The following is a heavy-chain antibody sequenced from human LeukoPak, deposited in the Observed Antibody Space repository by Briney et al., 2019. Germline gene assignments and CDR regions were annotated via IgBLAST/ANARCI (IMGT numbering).Heavy chain of an antibody. V-gene: IGHV3-23*01. CDR2: ISGSGGST. D-gene: IGHD2-21*02. Sequence: GGSLRLSCAASGFTFSSSAMSWVRQAPGKGLEWVSSISGSGGSTYYADSVKGRFTISRDNSKNTLYLQMNSLRAEDTAVYYCAKVTGVVVTNYFDYWGQGTLVTVSS. J-gene: IGHJ4*02. CDR3: AKVTGVVVTNYFDY. CDR1: GFTFSSSA.